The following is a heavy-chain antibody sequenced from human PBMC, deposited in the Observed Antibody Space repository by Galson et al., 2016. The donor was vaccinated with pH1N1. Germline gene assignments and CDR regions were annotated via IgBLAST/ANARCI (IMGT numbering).Heavy chain of an antibody. CDR2: ISHSGII. Sequence: TLSLTCSVSGETISSTGSCWTWIRQSPGEGLEWIGYISHSGIISHNPSLKGRLTLSVDASKNQFSLELNAVTAADTAVYYCARGYRERLGTGTQYDYSMDDWGPGTTVTVSS. V-gene: IGHV4-31*03. CDR1: GETISSTGSC. D-gene: IGHD3/OR15-3a*01. CDR3: ARGYRERLGTGTQYDYSMDD. J-gene: IGHJ6*03.